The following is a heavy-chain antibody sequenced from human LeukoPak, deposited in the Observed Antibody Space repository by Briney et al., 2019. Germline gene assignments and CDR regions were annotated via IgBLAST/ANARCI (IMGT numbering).Heavy chain of an antibody. J-gene: IGHJ5*02. CDR1: GFTFSSYW. V-gene: IGHV3-74*01. CDR3: AKSITISKVNWFDP. CDR2: INSDGSST. D-gene: IGHD3-3*01. Sequence: GGSLRLSCAASGFTFSSYWMHWVRQAPGKGLVWVSRINSDGSSTSYGDSVKGRFTISRDNAKNTLYLQMNSLRAEDTAVYYCAKSITISKVNWFDPWGQGTLVTVSS.